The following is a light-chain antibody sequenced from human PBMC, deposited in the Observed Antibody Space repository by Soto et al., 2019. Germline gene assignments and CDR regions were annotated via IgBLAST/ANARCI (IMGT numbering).Light chain of an antibody. Sequence: EIVLTQSPGTLSLSPGERATLSCRASQSVSNNYLAWYQQKPGQAPRLLIYGTSNRATDIPARFSGSGSGTEFTLTISSLQSEDSAVYYCQQYNDWPRTFGQGTKVDIK. CDR3: QQYNDWPRT. J-gene: IGKJ1*01. CDR1: QSVSNN. V-gene: IGKV3-15*01. CDR2: GTS.